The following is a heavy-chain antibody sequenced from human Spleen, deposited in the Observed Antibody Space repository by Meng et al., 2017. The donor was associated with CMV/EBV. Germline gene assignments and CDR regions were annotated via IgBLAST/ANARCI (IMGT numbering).Heavy chain of an antibody. CDR2: ISPYNGNT. V-gene: IGHV1-18*01. D-gene: IGHD2-2*02. CDR1: GYTFTSYG. CDR3: ARVYCSSTSCNNWDRDYYYYGMDV. J-gene: IGHJ6*02. Sequence: ASVKVSCKASGYTFTSYGISWVRQAPGQGLEWMGWISPYNGNTNYAQKLQGRVTMTTDTYTSTAYMELRSLRSADTAGYYCARVYCSSTSCNNWDRDYYYYGMDVWGQGRTVTVSS.